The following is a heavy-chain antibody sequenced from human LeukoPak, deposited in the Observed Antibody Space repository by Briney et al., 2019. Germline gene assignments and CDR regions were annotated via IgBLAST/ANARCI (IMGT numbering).Heavy chain of an antibody. CDR1: GFTFSNYC. Sequence: GRSLRLSCAASGFTFSNYCMHWVRHAPRKGLVCVSRNKRDGSSTDYAASVKGRCTISRDNAKNTLYLQMISVRAEDTAVYYCGRVSWDWANYPFDVWGQGTKVTVSS. CDR2: NKRDGSST. D-gene: IGHD3/OR15-3a*01. CDR3: GRVSWDWANYPFDV. J-gene: IGHJ3*01. V-gene: IGHV3-74*01.